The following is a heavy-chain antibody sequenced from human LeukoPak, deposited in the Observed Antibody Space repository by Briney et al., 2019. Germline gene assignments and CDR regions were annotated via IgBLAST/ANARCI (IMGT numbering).Heavy chain of an antibody. CDR1: GFTFSSYG. Sequence: GGSLRLSCAASGFTFSSYGMHWVRQAPGKGLEWVAVIWYDGSNKYYADSEKGRFTISRDNSKNTLYLQMNSLRAEDTAVYYCARDHSSGWYSDYFDYWGQGTLVTVSS. V-gene: IGHV3-33*01. D-gene: IGHD6-19*01. CDR3: ARDHSSGWYSDYFDY. J-gene: IGHJ4*02. CDR2: IWYDGSNK.